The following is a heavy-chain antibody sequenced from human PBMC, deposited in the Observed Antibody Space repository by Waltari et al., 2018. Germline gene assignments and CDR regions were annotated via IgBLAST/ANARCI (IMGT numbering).Heavy chain of an antibody. CDR1: GGSFSADT. V-gene: IGHV1-69*13. D-gene: IGHD3-10*01. J-gene: IGHJ6*01. CDR3: AKGESMVQWGGAYYGLDV. Sequence: QVQLVPSGAEVKKTGSSVKVSCKASGGSFSADTITWVRQAPGQGLEYMGGINPEFRRTHYAEKFQGVVSITADEVTTTVYMELKTLKHEDTAIYFCAKGESMVQWGGAYYGLDVWGQGTSVAVVS. CDR2: INPEFRRT.